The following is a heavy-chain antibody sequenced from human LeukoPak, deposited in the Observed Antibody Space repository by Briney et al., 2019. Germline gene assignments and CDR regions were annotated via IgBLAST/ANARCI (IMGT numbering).Heavy chain of an antibody. CDR1: GDSVTNKNAT. Sequence: SQTLSLTCAISGDSVTNKNATWNWIRQSPSRGLEWLGRTYYTSRWNNEYAESVKSRITISPDTSKNQFSLQINSVTPEDTAVYYCARGFFASGWASWGQGTLVTVSS. V-gene: IGHV6-1*01. CDR2: TYYTSRWNN. J-gene: IGHJ5*02. D-gene: IGHD6-19*01. CDR3: ARGFFASGWAS.